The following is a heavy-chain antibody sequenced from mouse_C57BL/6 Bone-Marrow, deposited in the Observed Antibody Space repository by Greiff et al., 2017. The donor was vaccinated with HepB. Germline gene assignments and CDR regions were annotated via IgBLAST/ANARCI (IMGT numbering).Heavy chain of an antibody. CDR3: AKKGSSHYYAMDY. V-gene: IGHV2-4*01. CDR1: GFSLTSYG. J-gene: IGHJ4*01. D-gene: IGHD1-1*01. Sequence: VQLQQSGPGLVQPSQSLSITCTVSGFSLTSYGVHWVRQPPGKGLEWLGVIWSGGSTDDNAAFISRLSISKDNSKSQVFFKMNSLQADDTAIYYCAKKGSSHYYAMDYWGQGTSVTVSS. CDR2: IWSGGST.